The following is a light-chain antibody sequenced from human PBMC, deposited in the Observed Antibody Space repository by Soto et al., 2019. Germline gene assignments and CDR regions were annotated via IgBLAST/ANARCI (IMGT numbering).Light chain of an antibody. Sequence: QSVLAQPPSASGTPGQRVTISFSGSSSNIGSNYVYWYQQLPGTAPKLLIYRNNHRPSGVPDRFSGSKSGTSASLAISGLRSEDEADYDCTESDNLLIDYVFGTATKVTV. CDR2: RNN. CDR3: TESDNLLIDYV. V-gene: IGLV1-47*01. CDR1: SSNIGSNY. J-gene: IGLJ1*01.